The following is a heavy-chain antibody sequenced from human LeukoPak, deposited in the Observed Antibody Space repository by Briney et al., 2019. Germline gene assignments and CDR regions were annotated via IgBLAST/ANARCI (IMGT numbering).Heavy chain of an antibody. CDR2: IYYSGST. V-gene: IGHV4-59*01. D-gene: IGHD3-22*01. J-gene: IGHJ4*02. Sequence: PSETLSLTCTVSGGSISSYYWSWIRQPPGKGLEWIGYIYYSGSTNYNPSLKSRVTISVDTSKNQFSLKLSSVTAADTAVYYCARARYDSSGYYYAYFYLDYWGQGTLVTVSS. CDR3: ARARYDSSGYYYAYFYLDY. CDR1: GGSISSYY.